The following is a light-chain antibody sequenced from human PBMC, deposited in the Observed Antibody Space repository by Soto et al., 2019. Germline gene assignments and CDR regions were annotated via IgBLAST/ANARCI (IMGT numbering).Light chain of an antibody. V-gene: IGKV3-15*01. Sequence: VLTHSPGTLSLYPWEIATLSCRASQSITTGYLAWYQQKPDQAPRLLIFGASTRATGIPARFTGSGSGTEFILTISSLQSEDSAVYYCQQYNLWPPETFGQGTKVDIK. CDR1: QSITTGY. CDR3: QQYNLWPPET. CDR2: GAS. J-gene: IGKJ1*01.